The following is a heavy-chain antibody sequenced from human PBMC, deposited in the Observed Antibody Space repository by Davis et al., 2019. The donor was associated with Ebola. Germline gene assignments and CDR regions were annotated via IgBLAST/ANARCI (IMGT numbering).Heavy chain of an antibody. J-gene: IGHJ4*02. CDR2: ISGSSIIGTSR. D-gene: IGHD6-19*01. V-gene: IGHV3-48*02. CDR1: GFTFRTYS. Sequence: GESLKISCAASGFTFRTYSMNWVRQAPGKGLEWISYISGSSIIGTSRHYADSVKGRFTISRDNAKNSLYLQMDSLRDEDTAVYFCTRDTTVAGTGFDSWGQGTLVTVSS. CDR3: TRDTTVAGTGFDS.